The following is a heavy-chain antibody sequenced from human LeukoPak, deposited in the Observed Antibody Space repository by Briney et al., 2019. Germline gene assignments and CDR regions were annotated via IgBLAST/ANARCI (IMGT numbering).Heavy chain of an antibody. J-gene: IGHJ4*02. Sequence: SETLSLTRTVSGGSISSYYWSWIRPPPGKGLEWIGYIYYSGSTNYNPSLKSRVTISVDTSKNQFSLKLSSVTAADTALYYCARGDSSSWYCFDYWGQGTLVTVSS. D-gene: IGHD6-13*01. CDR3: ARGDSSSWYCFDY. CDR1: GGSISSYY. V-gene: IGHV4-59*01. CDR2: IYYSGST.